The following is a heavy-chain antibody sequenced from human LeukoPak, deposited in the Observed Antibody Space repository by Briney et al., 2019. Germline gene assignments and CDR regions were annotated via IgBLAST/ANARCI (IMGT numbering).Heavy chain of an antibody. J-gene: IGHJ1*01. CDR1: GYTFTDYY. V-gene: IGHV1-46*01. Sequence: GASVKVSCKASGYTFTDYYMHWVRQAPGQRLEWMGIINPSGGSTSYAQKFQGRVTMTRDTSTSIVYMELNSLRSEDTAVYYCARGRSIAARPGYFQHWGQGTLVTVSS. D-gene: IGHD6-6*01. CDR2: INPSGGST. CDR3: ARGRSIAARPGYFQH.